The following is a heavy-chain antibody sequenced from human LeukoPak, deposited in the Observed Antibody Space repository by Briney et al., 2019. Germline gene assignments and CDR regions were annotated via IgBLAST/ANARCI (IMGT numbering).Heavy chain of an antibody. J-gene: IGHJ4*02. CDR1: GFTFSSYA. Sequence: GGSLRLSCAASGFTFSSYAMHWVRQAPGKGLEWVAVISYDGSNKYYADSVKGRFTISRDNSKNTLYLQMNSLRAEDTDVYYCARDSGSWLDYWGQGTLVTVSS. CDR3: ARDSGSWLDY. V-gene: IGHV3-30*01. D-gene: IGHD6-13*01. CDR2: ISYDGSNK.